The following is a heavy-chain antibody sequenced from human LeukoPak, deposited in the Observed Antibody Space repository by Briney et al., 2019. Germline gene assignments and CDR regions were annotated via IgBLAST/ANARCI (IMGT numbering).Heavy chain of an antibody. Sequence: ASVKVSCKASGGTFSSYAISWVRQAPGQGLEWMGGIIPIFGTANYAQKFQGRVTITADESTSTAYMELSSLRSEDTAVYYCAREECSTSCHTYYGMDVWGQGTTVTVSS. D-gene: IGHD2-2*02. V-gene: IGHV1-69*13. CDR3: AREECSTSCHTYYGMDV. J-gene: IGHJ6*02. CDR1: GGTFSSYA. CDR2: IIPIFGTA.